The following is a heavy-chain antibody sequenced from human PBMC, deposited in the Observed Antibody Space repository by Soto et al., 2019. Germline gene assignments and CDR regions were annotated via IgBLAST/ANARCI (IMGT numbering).Heavy chain of an antibody. J-gene: IGHJ4*02. CDR2: ISANGRRI. CDR3: AKDAKEDQLLSYYFDD. V-gene: IGHV3-9*01. Sequence: EVQVVESGGGLVQPGGSLRLSCAASGFTFDDYAMHWVRQAPGKGLEWVSGISANGRRIGYADSVKGRFTISRDNAKNSLHLQMNSLRPEDTALYYCAKDAKEDQLLSYYFDDWGPGTLVTVST. CDR1: GFTFDDYA. D-gene: IGHD3-10*01.